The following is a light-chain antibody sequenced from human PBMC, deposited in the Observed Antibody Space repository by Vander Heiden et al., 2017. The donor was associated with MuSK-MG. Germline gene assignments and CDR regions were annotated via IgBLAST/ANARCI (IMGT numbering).Light chain of an antibody. V-gene: IGLV2-14*03. J-gene: IGLJ2*01. Sequence: QSALTHPASVSGSPGQSITISCTGTSSDVGGYNYVAWYQQHPGKAPKLMIYDVSKRPSRVSNRFSGSKSGNTASLTISGLQAEDEADYYCSSDTSSSTLVFGGGTKLTVL. CDR1: SSDVGGYNY. CDR3: SSDTSSSTLV. CDR2: DVS.